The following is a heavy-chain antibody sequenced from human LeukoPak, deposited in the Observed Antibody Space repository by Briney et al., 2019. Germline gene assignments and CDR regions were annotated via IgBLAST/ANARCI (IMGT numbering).Heavy chain of an antibody. Sequence: SETLSLTCTLSGASISNYYWSWIRQTPEKGLEGIGAIHTTGASRYYPTLESRLTLSIDTSRNNIPLELTSVTAADTAVYFCARLGSYHDFWGQGALVTVSS. CDR3: ARLGSYHDF. V-gene: IGHV4-4*08. CDR1: GASISNYY. CDR2: IHTTGAS. D-gene: IGHD1-26*01. J-gene: IGHJ4*02.